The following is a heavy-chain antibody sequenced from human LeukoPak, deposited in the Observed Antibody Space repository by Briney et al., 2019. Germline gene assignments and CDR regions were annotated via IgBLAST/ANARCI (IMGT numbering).Heavy chain of an antibody. V-gene: IGHV4-4*09. J-gene: IGHJ6*03. CDR3: ARLSPNYYYYYMDV. CDR2: IYTSGST. D-gene: IGHD2/OR15-2a*01. Sequence: SETLSLTCTVSGGSISSYYWSWIRQPPGKGLEWIGYIYTSGSTNYNPSHKSRVTISVDTSKNQFSLKLSSVTAADTAVYYCARLSPNYYYYYMDVWGKGTTVTVSS. CDR1: GGSISSYY.